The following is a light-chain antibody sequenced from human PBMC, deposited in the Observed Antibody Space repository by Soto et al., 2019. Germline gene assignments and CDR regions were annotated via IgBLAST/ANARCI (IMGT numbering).Light chain of an antibody. J-gene: IGLJ6*01. CDR1: SSNIGSNT. CDR2: SNN. V-gene: IGLV1-44*01. Sequence: QSVLTQPPSASGTPGQRVTISCSGSSSNIGSNTVHWYQQLPGTAPKLLIYSNNQRPSGVPARFSGSKSGTSASLAISGLQSEDEADYYCAAWDDSLNGCVFGSGTQLTVL. CDR3: AAWDDSLNGCV.